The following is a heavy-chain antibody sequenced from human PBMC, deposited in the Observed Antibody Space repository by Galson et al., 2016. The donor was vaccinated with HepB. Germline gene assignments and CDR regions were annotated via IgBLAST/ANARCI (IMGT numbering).Heavy chain of an antibody. V-gene: IGHV5-51*01. CDR3: TRDLYCDSVSCYREGDY. CDR2: IYPGDSDV. Sequence: QSGAEVKKPGESLKISCEASGYSFVTYWIGWVRQMPGKGLEWMGIIYPGDSDVRYSPPLQGQVTISVDKAINTAYLQWSSLKASDTAMYYCTRDLYCDSVSCYREGDYWGQGTLVTVSS. D-gene: IGHD2-2*02. J-gene: IGHJ4*02. CDR1: GYSFVTYW.